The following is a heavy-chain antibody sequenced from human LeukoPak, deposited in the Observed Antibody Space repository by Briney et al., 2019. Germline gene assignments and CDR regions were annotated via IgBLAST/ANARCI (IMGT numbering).Heavy chain of an antibody. Sequence: ASVKVSCKASGYTFTGYYMHWVRQAPGQGLEWMGWINPNSGGTNYAQKFQGRVTMTRDTSISTAYMELSRLRSDDTAVYYCARESKEWPRLENWFDPWGQGTLVTVSS. J-gene: IGHJ5*02. CDR3: ARESKEWPRLENWFDP. CDR1: GYTFTGYY. V-gene: IGHV1-2*02. CDR2: INPNSGGT. D-gene: IGHD5-12*01.